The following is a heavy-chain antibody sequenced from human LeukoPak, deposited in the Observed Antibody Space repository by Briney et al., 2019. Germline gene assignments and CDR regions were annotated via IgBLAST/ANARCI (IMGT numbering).Heavy chain of an antibody. Sequence: GGSLRLSCAASGFTFGNYAMSWVRRTPGKGLDWVSAISGPAFTTYYADSVKGRFTVSRDNSKETLYLQMNSLTAEDPAVYYCAKAGVELATISPFDIWGQGTMVTVSS. CDR2: ISGPAFTT. CDR3: AKAGVELATISPFDI. V-gene: IGHV3-23*01. CDR1: GFTFGNYA. D-gene: IGHD5-24*01. J-gene: IGHJ3*02.